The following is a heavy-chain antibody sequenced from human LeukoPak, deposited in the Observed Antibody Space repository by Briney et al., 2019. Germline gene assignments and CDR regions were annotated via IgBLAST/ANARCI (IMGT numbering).Heavy chain of an antibody. J-gene: IGHJ5*02. CDR2: ITNSGGGT. CDR1: GFTFSSYA. CDR3: AKDGGNWSNWFDP. Sequence: GGSLRLSCAASGFTFSSYAMSWVRQAPGKGLEWVSTITNSGGGTYYADSVKGRFTISRDNSKNTLYLQMNSLRVEDTAVYYCAKDGGNWSNWFDPWGQGTLVTVSS. V-gene: IGHV3-23*01. D-gene: IGHD1-1*01.